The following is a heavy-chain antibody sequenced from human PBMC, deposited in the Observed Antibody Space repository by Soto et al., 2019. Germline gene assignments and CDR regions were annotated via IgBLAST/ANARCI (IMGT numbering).Heavy chain of an antibody. CDR2: ISYLGADK. D-gene: IGHD1-20*01. CDR3: AKDRGGGPNNLYYGLNV. Sequence: QVQLVESGGGVVQPGRSLRVTCGASGFTFSEHGMHWVRQAPGRGLECVAFISYLGADKYYSDSVRGRFAISRDNSTNTVFLQMHSLGVEDTAVYYWAKDRGGGPNNLYYGLNVRGQGTTVTVSS. V-gene: IGHV3-30*18. J-gene: IGHJ6*02. CDR1: GFTFSEHG.